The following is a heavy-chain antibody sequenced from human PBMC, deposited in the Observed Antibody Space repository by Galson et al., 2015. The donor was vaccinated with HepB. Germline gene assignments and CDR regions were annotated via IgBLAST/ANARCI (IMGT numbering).Heavy chain of an antibody. J-gene: IGHJ4*02. D-gene: IGHD2-15*01. V-gene: IGHV3-30*04. CDR2: ISYDGSNK. Sequence: SLRLSCAASGFTFSSYAMHWVRQAPGKGLEWVAVISYDGSNKYYADSVKGRFTISRDNSKNTLYLQMNSLRAEDTAVYYCARDHSYCSGGSCYFPPTNPDYWGQGTLVTVSS. CDR1: GFTFSSYA. CDR3: ARDHSYCSGGSCYFPPTNPDY.